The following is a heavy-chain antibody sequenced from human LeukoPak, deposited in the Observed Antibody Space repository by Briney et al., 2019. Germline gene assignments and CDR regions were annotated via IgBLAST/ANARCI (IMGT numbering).Heavy chain of an antibody. J-gene: IGHJ4*02. Sequence: GASVKVSCKASGGTFSSYAISWVRQAPGQGLEWMGGIIPIFGTANYAQKFQGRVTITADESTSTAYMELSSLRSEDTAVYYCAREEIGYSYGYLYWGQGTLVTVSS. CDR3: AREEIGYSYGYLY. CDR1: GGTFSSYA. CDR2: IIPIFGTA. D-gene: IGHD5-18*01. V-gene: IGHV1-69*13.